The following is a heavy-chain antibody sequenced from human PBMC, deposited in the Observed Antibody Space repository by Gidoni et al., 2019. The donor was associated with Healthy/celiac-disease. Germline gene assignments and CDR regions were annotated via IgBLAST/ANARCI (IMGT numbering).Heavy chain of an antibody. CDR2: ISYDGSNK. J-gene: IGHJ4*02. Sequence: QVQLVESGGGVVQPGRSLRLSCAASGFTFRSYGMHWVRQAPGKGLEWVAVISYDGSNKYYADSVKGRFTISRDNSKNTLYLQMNSLRAEDTAVYYCARPPIRFLEWLPPDYWGQGTLVTVSS. CDR3: ARPPIRFLEWLPPDY. V-gene: IGHV3-30*03. CDR1: GFTFRSYG. D-gene: IGHD3-3*01.